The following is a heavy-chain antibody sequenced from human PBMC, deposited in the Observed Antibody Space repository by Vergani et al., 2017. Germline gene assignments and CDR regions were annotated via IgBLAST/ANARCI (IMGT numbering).Heavy chain of an antibody. Sequence: QVQLVQSGAEVKKPGSSVKVSCKASGGTFSSYAISWVRQAPGQGLEWMGIINPSGGSTSYAQKFQGRVTMTRDTSTSTVYMELSSLRSEDTAVYYCASMDRWLQGVDAFDIWGQGTMVTVSS. V-gene: IGHV1-46*01. D-gene: IGHD5-24*01. J-gene: IGHJ3*02. CDR3: ASMDRWLQGVDAFDI. CDR2: INPSGGST. CDR1: GGTFSSYA.